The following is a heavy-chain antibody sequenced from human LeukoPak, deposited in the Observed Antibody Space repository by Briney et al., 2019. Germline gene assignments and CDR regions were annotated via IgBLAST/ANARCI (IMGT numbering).Heavy chain of an antibody. D-gene: IGHD4-23*01. CDR2: INGSRST. CDR3: ARHMLGGKRSFDA. Sequence: SETLSLTCTLSVGSISSSSYYTRSIRHPPGKWLEWNGEINGSRSTNYNPTLKSRATIAADTSKNQLSLNLSSVTAADTAVYYCARHMLGGKRSFDAWGQGTLVTVSS. CDR1: VGSISSSSYY. V-gene: IGHV4-39*01. J-gene: IGHJ4*02.